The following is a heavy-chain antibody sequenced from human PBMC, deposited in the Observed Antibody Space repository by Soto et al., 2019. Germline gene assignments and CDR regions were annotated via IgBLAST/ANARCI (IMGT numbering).Heavy chain of an antibody. CDR1: GGSIRSGGYY. CDR2: IYYSGST. J-gene: IGHJ4*02. CDR3: ARETPLDCYDSSGYYLRYFDY. Sequence: TLSRTFTVSGGSIRSGGYYWSWIRQHPGKGLEWIGYIYYSGSTYYNPSLKSRVTISVDTSKNQFSLKLSSVTSADTAVYYCARETPLDCYDSSGYYLRYFDYWGQGTLVTVSS. D-gene: IGHD3-22*01. V-gene: IGHV4-31*03.